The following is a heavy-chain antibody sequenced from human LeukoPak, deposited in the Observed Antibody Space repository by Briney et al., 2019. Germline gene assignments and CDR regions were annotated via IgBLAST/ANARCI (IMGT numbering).Heavy chain of an antibody. D-gene: IGHD5-12*01. J-gene: IGHJ4*02. V-gene: IGHV4-4*07. Sequence: SETLSLTCKVSGGSISSYYWSWIRQPAGKGLEWIGRIHTSGSTNYNPSLKSRVAMSIDTSKNQFSLKLSSVTAADTAVYYCARGGSGYEKDWGQGTLVTVSS. CDR2: IHTSGST. CDR1: GGSISSYY. CDR3: ARGGSGYEKD.